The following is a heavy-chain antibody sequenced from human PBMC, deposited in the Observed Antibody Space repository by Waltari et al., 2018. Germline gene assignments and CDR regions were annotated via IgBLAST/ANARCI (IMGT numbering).Heavy chain of an antibody. CDR1: GFTFSSYA. V-gene: IGHV3-23*03. CDR2: IYSGGST. Sequence: EVQLLESGGGLVQPGGSLRLSCAASGFTFSSYAMSWVRQAPGKGLEWVSVIYSGGSTYYADSVKGRFTISRDNSKNTLYLQMNSLRAEDTAVYYCAKVSPLGYYFDYWGQGTLVTVSS. J-gene: IGHJ4*02. CDR3: AKVSPLGYYFDY.